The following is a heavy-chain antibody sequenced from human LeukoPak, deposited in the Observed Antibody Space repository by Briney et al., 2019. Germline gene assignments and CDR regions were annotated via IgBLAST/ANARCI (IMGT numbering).Heavy chain of an antibody. J-gene: IGHJ4*02. CDR2: INPSGGST. V-gene: IGHV1-46*01. CDR1: GYTLTSYY. CDR3: ARDRYYDFWSGYPADY. D-gene: IGHD3-3*01. Sequence: ASVKVSCKASGYTLTSYYMHWVRQAPGQGLEWMGIINPSGGSTSYAQKFQGRVTMTRDTSTSTVYMKLSSLRSEDTAVYYCARDRYYDFWSGYPADYWGQGTLVTVSS.